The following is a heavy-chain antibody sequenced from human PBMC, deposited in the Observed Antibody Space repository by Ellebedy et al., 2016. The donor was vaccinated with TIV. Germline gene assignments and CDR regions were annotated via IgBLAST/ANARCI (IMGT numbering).Heavy chain of an antibody. J-gene: IGHJ4*02. CDR1: GYTFTSYD. Sequence: AASVKVSCKASGYTFTSYDINWVRQATGQGLEWMGWMNPNSGKTDYAQKFQTRITLTRDTSVSTAYLELSSLMSEETAMYYCARGGPAASTSFDYWGQGALVTVSS. D-gene: IGHD2/OR15-2a*01. CDR3: ARGGPAASTSFDY. CDR2: MNPNSGKT. V-gene: IGHV1-8*01.